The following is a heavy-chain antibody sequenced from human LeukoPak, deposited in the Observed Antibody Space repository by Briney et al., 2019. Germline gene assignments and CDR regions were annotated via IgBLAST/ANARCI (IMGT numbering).Heavy chain of an antibody. V-gene: IGHV4-39*07. Sequence: PSETLSLTCTVSGGSISSSSYYWGWIRQPPGKGLEWIGSIYYSGSTYYNPSLKSRVTISVETSKNQFSLKLSSVTAADTAVYYCATHDVGIVATSHDSGVNWFDPWGQGTLVTVSS. CDR1: GGSISSSSYY. CDR3: ATHDVGIVATSHDSGVNWFDP. J-gene: IGHJ5*02. D-gene: IGHD5-12*01. CDR2: IYYSGST.